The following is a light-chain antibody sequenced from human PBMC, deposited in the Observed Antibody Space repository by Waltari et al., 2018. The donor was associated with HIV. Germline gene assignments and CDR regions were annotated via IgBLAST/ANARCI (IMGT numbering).Light chain of an antibody. V-gene: IGLV2-14*01. J-gene: IGLJ2*01. Sequence: QSALTQPASVSGSPGQSITISCTGTSSDIGTYNYVSWYQQHPGKAPKLMIYDVSNRPAARTTRFSGSKSGNTASLTISGLQAEDEADEYCSSYTSSSTPVVFGGGTKLTVL. CDR1: SSDIGTYNY. CDR3: SSYTSSSTPVV. CDR2: DVS.